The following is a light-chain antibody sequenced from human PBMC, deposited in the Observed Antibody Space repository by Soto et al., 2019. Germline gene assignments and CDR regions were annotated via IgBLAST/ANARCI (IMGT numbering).Light chain of an antibody. CDR2: RNN. CDR3: AAWDDSLSGRVV. J-gene: IGLJ2*01. CDR1: SSNIGSNY. V-gene: IGLV1-47*01. Sequence: QSVLTQPPSASGTPGQRVTISCSGSSSNIGSNYVYWNQQLPGTAPKLLIYRNNQRPSGVPDRFSGSKPGTSASLAISGLRSEDEADYYCAAWDDSLSGRVVFGGGTKLTVL.